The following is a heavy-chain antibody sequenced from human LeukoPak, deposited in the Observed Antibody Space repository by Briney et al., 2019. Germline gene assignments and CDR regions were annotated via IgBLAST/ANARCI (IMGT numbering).Heavy chain of an antibody. Sequence: GGSLRLSCAASGFTFDDYAMHWVRQAPGKGLEWVSGISWNSGSIGYADSVKGRFTISRDNAKNSLYLQMNSLRAEDTAVYYCARDRYCTNGVCYDMDVWGKGTTVTVSS. CDR2: ISWNSGSI. V-gene: IGHV3-9*01. J-gene: IGHJ6*03. D-gene: IGHD2-8*01. CDR3: ARDRYCTNGVCYDMDV. CDR1: GFTFDDYA.